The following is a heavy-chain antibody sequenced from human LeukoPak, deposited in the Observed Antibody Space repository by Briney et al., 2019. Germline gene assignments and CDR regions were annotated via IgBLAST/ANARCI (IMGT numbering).Heavy chain of an antibody. CDR2: SYYSGST. CDR1: GGSIRSSSYY. CDR3: ARQVVAVAGTGYFDY. V-gene: IGHV4-39*01. J-gene: IGHJ4*02. Sequence: SETLSLTCTVSGGSIRSSSYYWGWIRQPPGKGLEWIGSSYYSGSTYYNASLKSRGTISVDTSKNQFSLKLNSVTAADTAVYFCARQVVAVAGTGYFDYWGQGTLVTVSS. D-gene: IGHD6-19*01.